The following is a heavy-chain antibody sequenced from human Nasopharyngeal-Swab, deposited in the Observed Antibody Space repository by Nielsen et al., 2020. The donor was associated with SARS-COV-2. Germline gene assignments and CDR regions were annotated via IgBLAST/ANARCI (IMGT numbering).Heavy chain of an antibody. V-gene: IGHV3-23*01. J-gene: IGHJ4*01. CDR1: GLTFSSHA. CDR3: ANHTARLYFDY. Sequence: GGSLRLSCVAAGLTFSSHAMSWVPQAPGKGLEWVQVLIENGVDTYYAESVKGRFTASRDNSRNTLYLQINSLRARDTAVYYCANHTARLYFDYWGHGTLVTVSS. D-gene: IGHD6-6*01. CDR2: LIENGVDT.